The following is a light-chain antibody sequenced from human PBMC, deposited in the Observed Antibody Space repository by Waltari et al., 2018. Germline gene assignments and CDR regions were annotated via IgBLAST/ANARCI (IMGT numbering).Light chain of an antibody. CDR1: QIVSTN. CDR3: QQYNTWPRS. J-gene: IGKJ2*03. CDR2: AAS. V-gene: IGKV3-15*01. Sequence: EIVMTQSPATLSVSPGESADLSCRASQIVSTNLAWYQQKPGQAPRLLIYAASTRASGIPARFRGSGSGTVLTLTISSLQSEDFAVYYCQQYNTWPRSFGQGTRLDLK.